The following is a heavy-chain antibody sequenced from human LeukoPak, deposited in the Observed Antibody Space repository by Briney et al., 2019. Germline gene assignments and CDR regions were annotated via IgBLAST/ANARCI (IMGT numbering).Heavy chain of an antibody. CDR2: ISSSSSTI. CDR3: ARDSGRRGHGY. CDR1: GFTFSSYS. J-gene: IGHJ4*02. V-gene: IGHV3-48*01. D-gene: IGHD3-10*01. Sequence: PGGSLRLSCAASGFTFSSYSMNWVRQAPGKGLDWVSYISSSSSTIYYTDSVKGRFTISRDNAKNSLYLQMNSLRAEDTAVYYCARDSGRRGHGYWGQGTLVTVSS.